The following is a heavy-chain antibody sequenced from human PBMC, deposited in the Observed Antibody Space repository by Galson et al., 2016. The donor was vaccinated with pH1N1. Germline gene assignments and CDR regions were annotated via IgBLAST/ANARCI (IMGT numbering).Heavy chain of an antibody. Sequence: SVKVSCKASGYTFTDYDINWVRQGTGQGLEWMGWMNPNNDITGYAQKFQGRVTMTRNTSISTAYMELSSLRSEDTAVYYCARGGYCSGGSCYDVFDYWGQGTLVTVS. CDR2: MNPNNDIT. CDR3: ARGGYCSGGSCYDVFDY. D-gene: IGHD2-15*01. V-gene: IGHV1-8*01. J-gene: IGHJ4*02. CDR1: GYTFTDYD.